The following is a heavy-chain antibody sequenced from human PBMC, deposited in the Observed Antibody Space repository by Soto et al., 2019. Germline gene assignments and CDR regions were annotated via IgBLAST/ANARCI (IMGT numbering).Heavy chain of an antibody. V-gene: IGHV1-69*05. D-gene: IGHD3-22*01. CDR3: AGSNHYETSGYLRH. CDR1: GGTLNIYA. CDR2: INPIFATP. Sequence: QVQLVQSGAEVRKPGSSVKVSCKASGGTLNIYAISWVRQARGQGLEWMGGINPIFATPNTAQKFLDRVTLXTXEXPNTAFMERRSLGPDDTAVYYCAGSNHYETSGYLRHWGQGTLVSVSS. J-gene: IGHJ4*02.